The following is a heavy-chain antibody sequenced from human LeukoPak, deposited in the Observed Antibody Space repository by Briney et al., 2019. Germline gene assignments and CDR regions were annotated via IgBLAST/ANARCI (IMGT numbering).Heavy chain of an antibody. CDR3: TGSGSPEYYYYYYGMDV. CDR1: GFTFTSSA. J-gene: IGHJ6*02. Sequence: SVRVSCKASGFTFTSSAVQWVRQARGQRLEWIGWIVVGSGNTNYAQKFQERVTITRDMSTSTAYMELSSLRSEDTAVYYCTGSGSPEYYYYYYGMDVWGQGTTVTVSS. CDR2: IVVGSGNT. D-gene: IGHD1-26*01. V-gene: IGHV1-58*01.